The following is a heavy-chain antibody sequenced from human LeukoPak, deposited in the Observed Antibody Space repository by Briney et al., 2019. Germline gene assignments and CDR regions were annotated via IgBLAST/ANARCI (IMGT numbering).Heavy chain of an antibody. CDR3: ARLKYSYGYFDY. Sequence: SETLSLTCTVSGGSISSSSYYWCWIRQPPGKGLEWIGSIYYTGSTYDNPSLKSRVTMSVDTSKKQFSLKVTSVTAADTAVYYCARLKYSYGYFDYWGQGTLVTVSS. J-gene: IGHJ4*02. D-gene: IGHD5-18*01. CDR2: IYYTGST. V-gene: IGHV4-39*01. CDR1: GGSISSSSYY.